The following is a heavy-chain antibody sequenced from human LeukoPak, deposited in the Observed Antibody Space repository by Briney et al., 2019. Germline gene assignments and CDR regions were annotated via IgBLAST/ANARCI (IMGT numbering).Heavy chain of an antibody. J-gene: IGHJ4*02. CDR1: GFTFSSYG. CDR2: IWYDGSNK. V-gene: IGHV3-33*01. D-gene: IGHD2-2*01. Sequence: PGRSLRLSCAASGFTFSSYGMHWVRQAPGKGLEWVAVIWYDGSNKYYADSVKGRFTISRDNSKNTLYLQMNSLRAEDTAVYYCARGGYCSSTSCYPYFDYWGQGTLVTVSS. CDR3: ARGGYCSSTSCYPYFDY.